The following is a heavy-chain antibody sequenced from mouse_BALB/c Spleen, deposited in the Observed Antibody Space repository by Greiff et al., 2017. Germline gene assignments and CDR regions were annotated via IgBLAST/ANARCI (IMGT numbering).Heavy chain of an antibody. D-gene: IGHD1-2*01. Sequence: QVQLKESAAELARPGASVKMSCKASGYTFTSYTMHWVKQRPGQGLEWIGYINPSSGYTNYNQKFKDKATLTADKSSSTAYMQLSSLTSEDSAVYYCARAIHYYGYVGDYWGQGTTLTVSS. CDR1: GYTFTSYT. J-gene: IGHJ2*01. CDR3: ARAIHYYGYVGDY. V-gene: IGHV1-4*01. CDR2: INPSSGYT.